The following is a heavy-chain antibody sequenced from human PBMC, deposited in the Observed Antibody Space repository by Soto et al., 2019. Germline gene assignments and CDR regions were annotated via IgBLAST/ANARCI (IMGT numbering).Heavy chain of an antibody. Sequence: SDTLSLTCTVPGGSISSSSYYWGWIRQPPGKGLEWIGSIYYSGSTYYNPSLKSRVTISVDTSKNQFSLKLSSVTAADTAVYYCARRSSSVIDYWGQGTLVTVS. V-gene: IGHV4-39*01. J-gene: IGHJ4*02. CDR1: GGSISSSSYY. CDR2: IYYSGST. CDR3: ARRSSSVIDY. D-gene: IGHD6-6*01.